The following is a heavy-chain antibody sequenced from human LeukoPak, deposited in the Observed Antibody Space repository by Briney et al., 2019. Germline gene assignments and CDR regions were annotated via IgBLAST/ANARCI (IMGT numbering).Heavy chain of an antibody. J-gene: IGHJ4*02. CDR1: GFTFSSYA. D-gene: IGHD2-8*01. CDR2: VSYDGSNK. V-gene: IGHV3-30*01. CDR3: ARDPVSGDYFDY. Sequence: PGGSLRLSCAASGFTFSSYAMHWVRQAPGKGLEWVAVVSYDGSNKYYADSVKGRFTISRDNSKNTLYLQMNSLRAEDTAVYYCARDPVSGDYFDYWGQGTLVTVSS.